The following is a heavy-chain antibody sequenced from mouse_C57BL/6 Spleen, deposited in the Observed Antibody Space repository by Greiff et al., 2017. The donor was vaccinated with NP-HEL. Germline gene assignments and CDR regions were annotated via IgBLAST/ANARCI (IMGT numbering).Heavy chain of an antibody. CDR1: GYTFTSYW. J-gene: IGHJ1*03. Sequence: QVQLQQPGAELVMPGASVKLSCKASGYTFTSYWMHWVKQRPGQGLEWIGEIDPSDSYTNYNQKFKGKSTLTVDKSSSTAYMQLSSLTSEDSAVYYCARSAYYSNGYWYFDVWGTGTTVTVSS. CDR2: IDPSDSYT. V-gene: IGHV1-69*01. CDR3: ARSAYYSNGYWYFDV. D-gene: IGHD2-5*01.